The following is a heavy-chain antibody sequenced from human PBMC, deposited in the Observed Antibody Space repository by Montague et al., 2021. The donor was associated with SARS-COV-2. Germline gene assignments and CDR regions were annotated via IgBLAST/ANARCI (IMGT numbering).Heavy chain of an antibody. CDR2: INSDESSP. D-gene: IGHD4-17*01. V-gene: IGHV3-74*01. J-gene: IGHJ4*02. CDR1: GFTFSSYW. Sequence: SLRPSCAASGFTFSSYWMHWVRQAPGKGLMWVSHINSDESSPSYADPVKGRFTISRDNAKNTVYLQMNSLRAEDTAVYYCVRGYGDYWGQGTLVTVSS. CDR3: VRGYGDY.